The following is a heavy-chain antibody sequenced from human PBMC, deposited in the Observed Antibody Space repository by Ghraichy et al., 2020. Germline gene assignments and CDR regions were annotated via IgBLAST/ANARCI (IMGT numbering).Heavy chain of an antibody. V-gene: IGHV4-59*01. J-gene: IGHJ4*02. D-gene: IGHD2-15*01. Sequence: SETLSLTCTVSGGSISSYYWSWIRQPPGKGLEWIGYMYNSGSTLHNPSLKSRVTISVDTSKSQFSLKLTSVTAADTAVYYCARSSLSYYSGGDNYNRPDHFDSWGQGTLVIVSS. CDR3: ARSSLSYYSGGDNYNRPDHFDS. CDR2: MYNSGST. CDR1: GGSISSYY.